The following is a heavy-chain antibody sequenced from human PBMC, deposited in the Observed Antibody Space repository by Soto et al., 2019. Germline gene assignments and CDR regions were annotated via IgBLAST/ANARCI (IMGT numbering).Heavy chain of an antibody. V-gene: IGHV3-33*01. J-gene: IGHJ4*02. CDR3: ARDHEPSSGWTRYFDY. CDR2: IWYDGSNK. CDR1: GFTFSSYG. Sequence: QVQLVESGGGVVQPGRSLRLSCAASGFTFSSYGMHWVRQAPGKGLEWVAVIWYDGSNKYYADSVKGRFTISRDNSKNTLYLQMNSLRAEDTAVYYCARDHEPSSGWTRYFDYWGQGTLVTVSS. D-gene: IGHD6-19*01.